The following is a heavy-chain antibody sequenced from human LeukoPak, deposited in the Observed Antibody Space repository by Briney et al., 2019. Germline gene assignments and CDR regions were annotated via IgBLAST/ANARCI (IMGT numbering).Heavy chain of an antibody. J-gene: IGHJ3*01. Sequence: PSETLSLTCTVSGGSVSSGSYYWSWIRQPPGKGLEWIGYIYYSGSTNYNPSLKSRVTISVDMSKNQFSPRLSSVTTADTAVYYCARVPGGGTAANWGQGTMVTVSS. D-gene: IGHD1-7*01. V-gene: IGHV4-61*01. CDR2: IYYSGST. CDR3: ARVPGGGTAAN. CDR1: GGSVSSGSYY.